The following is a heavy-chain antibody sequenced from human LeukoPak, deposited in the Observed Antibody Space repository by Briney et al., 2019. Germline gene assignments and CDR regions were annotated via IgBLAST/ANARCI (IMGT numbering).Heavy chain of an antibody. CDR3: ARYRYCSSTSCSRIFDY. CDR2: NNPNSGGT. Sequence: ASVKVSCKASGYTFTGYYMHWVRQAPGQGLEWMGRNNPNSGGTNYAQKFQGRVTMTRDTSISTAYMELSRLRSDDTAVYYCARYRYCSSTSCSRIFDYWGQGTLVTVSS. V-gene: IGHV1-2*06. CDR1: GYTFTGYY. D-gene: IGHD2-2*01. J-gene: IGHJ4*02.